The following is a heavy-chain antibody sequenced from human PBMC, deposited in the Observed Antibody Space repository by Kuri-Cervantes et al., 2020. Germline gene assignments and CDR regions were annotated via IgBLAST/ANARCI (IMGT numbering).Heavy chain of an antibody. CDR3: ASEGTRTNQYFQH. V-gene: IGHV4-59*01. J-gene: IGHJ1*01. D-gene: IGHD1/OR15-1a*01. Sequence: SETLSLTCTVSGGSISNYYWSWIRQSPGKGLEWIAYIYYRGSTNYNPSLKSRVTISVDTSKNQFSLKMRSVTAADTAVYYCASEGTRTNQYFQHWGQGTLVTVSS. CDR1: GGSISNYY. CDR2: IYYRGST.